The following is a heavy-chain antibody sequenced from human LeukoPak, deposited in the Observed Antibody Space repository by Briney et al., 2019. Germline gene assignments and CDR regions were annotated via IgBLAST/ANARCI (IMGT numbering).Heavy chain of an antibody. CDR1: GGSFSGYY. D-gene: IGHD4-17*01. V-gene: IGHV4-34*01. CDR2: INHSGST. CDR3: ARGSATVTTD. J-gene: IGHJ4*02. Sequence: SETLSLTCAVYGGSFSGYYWSWIRQPPGKGLEWTGEINHSGSTNYNPSLKSRVTISVDTSKNQFSLKLSSVTAADTAVYYCARGSATVTTDWGQGTLVTVSS.